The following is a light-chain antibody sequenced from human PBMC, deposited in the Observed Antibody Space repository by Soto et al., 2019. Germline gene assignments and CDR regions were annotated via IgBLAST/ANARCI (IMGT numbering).Light chain of an antibody. V-gene: IGKV3-20*01. J-gene: IGKJ1*01. CDR1: QSISSSY. CDR3: QQNDDSPGT. CDR2: GAS. Sequence: IFLTQSPGTLSLSAGERAPLSCRASQSISSSYLAWYQQKPGQAPRLLIYGASNRATAIPDRFSGSGSGTDFTLTISRLEPEDFAVYYCQQNDDSPGTFGQGTKVDI.